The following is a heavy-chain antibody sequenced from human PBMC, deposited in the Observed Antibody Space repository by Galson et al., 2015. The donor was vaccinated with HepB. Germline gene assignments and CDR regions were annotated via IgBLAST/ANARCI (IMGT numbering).Heavy chain of an antibody. J-gene: IGHJ6*03. Sequence: QSGAEVKKPGESLNISCKGFGYSFSTNWIGWVRQTPGKGLEWMGIIYPGDSDAGYSPSFQGQFTISADKSISTAFLQWSSLKASDTAIYYCATYGSGTLNRYYYMDVWGTGTTVTVSS. CDR3: ATYGSGTLNRYYYMDV. D-gene: IGHD3-10*01. CDR2: IYPGDSDA. V-gene: IGHV5-51*03. CDR1: GYSFSTNW.